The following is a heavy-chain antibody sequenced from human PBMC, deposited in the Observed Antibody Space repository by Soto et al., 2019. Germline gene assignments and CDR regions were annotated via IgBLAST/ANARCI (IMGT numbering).Heavy chain of an antibody. J-gene: IGHJ3*02. CDR3: ARGFISSGSYYNAQDAFDI. V-gene: IGHV1-69*02. D-gene: IGHD3-10*01. Sequence: QVQLVQSGAEVKKPGSSVKVSCKASGGTFSSYTISWVRQAPGQGLEWMGSIIPILGIANYAKQFQGRVTITADKSTSTAYLELSSLRSEDTDVYYCARGFISSGSYYNAQDAFDIWGQGTMVTVSS. CDR1: GGTFSSYT. CDR2: IIPILGIA.